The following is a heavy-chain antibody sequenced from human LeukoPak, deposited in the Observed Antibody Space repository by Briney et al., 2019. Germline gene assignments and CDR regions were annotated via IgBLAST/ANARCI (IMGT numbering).Heavy chain of an antibody. Sequence: ASVWVSCKASGYSFNRYGVSWVRQAPGRGLEWVGWISGSNGNTYYAQNFQGRVTMTTDVSTGTAYMDLNNLSFDDTAMYYCARSGRGTYYYFDLWGQGTLVSVSS. J-gene: IGHJ4*02. V-gene: IGHV1-18*01. D-gene: IGHD1-26*01. CDR1: GYSFNRYG. CDR3: ARSGRGTYYYFDL. CDR2: ISGSNGNT.